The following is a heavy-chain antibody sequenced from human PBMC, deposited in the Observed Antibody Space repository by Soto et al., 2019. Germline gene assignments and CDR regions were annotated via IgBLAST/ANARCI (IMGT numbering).Heavy chain of an antibody. CDR2: ISPYTGNT. J-gene: IGHJ6*02. CDR1: GYIFVNYG. CDR3: VMVDNYVTPTPQDV. D-gene: IGHD3-16*01. Sequence: QVQLVQSGDEVKKPGASVKVSCKASGYIFVNYGIAWVRQAPGQGLEWMGWISPYTGNTHSATKVQGRITMTTDTSWSTAYMDLGSLTSDDTAVYYCVMVDNYVTPTPQDVWGQGTTVTVSS. V-gene: IGHV1-18*01.